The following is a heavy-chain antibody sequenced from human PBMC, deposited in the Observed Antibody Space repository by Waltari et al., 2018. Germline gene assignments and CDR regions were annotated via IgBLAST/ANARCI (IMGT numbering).Heavy chain of an antibody. V-gene: IGHV3-74*03. CDR2: INNDGSST. CDR1: GFTFGRSW. Sequence: EVQLVESGGGLVQPGGSLGLSCAASGFTFGRSWIHWVRQFPGKGLMWVSRINNDGSSTVYADSVKCRFTISRDDAKNTVSLQMNNLSAEDTALYYCARAGLLGAFDVWGQGTMVTVSS. J-gene: IGHJ3*01. CDR3: ARAGLLGAFDV. D-gene: IGHD2-15*01.